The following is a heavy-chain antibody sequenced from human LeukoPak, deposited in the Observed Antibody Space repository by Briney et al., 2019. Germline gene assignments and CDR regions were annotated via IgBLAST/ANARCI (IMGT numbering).Heavy chain of an antibody. CDR3: ARDRGRAAPYFDY. CDR2: IYYSGST. J-gene: IGHJ4*02. V-gene: IGHV4-59*01. Sequence: YIYYSGSTNYNPSLKSRVTISVDTSKNQFSLKLSSVTAADTAVYYCARDRGRAAPYFDYWGQGTLVTVSS. D-gene: IGHD6-25*01.